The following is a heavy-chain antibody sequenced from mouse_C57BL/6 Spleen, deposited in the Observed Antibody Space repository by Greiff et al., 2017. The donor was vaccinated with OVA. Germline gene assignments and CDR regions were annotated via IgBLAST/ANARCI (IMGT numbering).Heavy chain of an antibody. Sequence: QVQLQQPGAELVKPGASVKLSCKASGYTFTSYWMHWVKQRPGQGLEWIGMIHPNSGSTNYNEKFKSKATLTVDKSSSTAYMQLSSLTSEDSAVDYCARRAYYGSRDYFDVWGTGTTVTVSS. J-gene: IGHJ1*03. CDR1: GYTFTSYW. D-gene: IGHD1-1*01. CDR3: ARRAYYGSRDYFDV. V-gene: IGHV1-64*01. CDR2: IHPNSGST.